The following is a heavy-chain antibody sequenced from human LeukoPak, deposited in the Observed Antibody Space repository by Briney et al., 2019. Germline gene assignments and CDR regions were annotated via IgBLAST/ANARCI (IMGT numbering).Heavy chain of an antibody. CDR3: ARKSPPGTYCLEY. D-gene: IGHD3-10*01. CDR1: GYSFLPHY. Sequence: GPVKVSCKACGYSFLPHYIHGVRHAPGQGLESMGWINPNSGGTRYLQKFQGSVTMTRDTSINTVHMELTGLRFDDTAVYFCARKSPPGTYCLEYWGQGTLVTVSS. J-gene: IGHJ4*02. V-gene: IGHV1-2*02. CDR2: INPNSGGT.